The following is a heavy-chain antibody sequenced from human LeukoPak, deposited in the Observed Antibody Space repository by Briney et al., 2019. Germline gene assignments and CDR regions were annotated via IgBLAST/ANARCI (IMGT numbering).Heavy chain of an antibody. CDR2: IYYSGNT. Sequence: SETLSLTCTVSGGSISSYYWSWIRQPPGKGLEWIGSIYYSGNTYYNPSLKSRVAISVDTSKNQFSLNLTSVTAADTAVYYCAASSTLTGKVDNSGYYLGSGAFDIWGQGTMVTVSS. J-gene: IGHJ3*02. V-gene: IGHV4-59*04. CDR3: AASSTLTGKVDNSGYYLGSGAFDI. D-gene: IGHD3-22*01. CDR1: GGSISSYY.